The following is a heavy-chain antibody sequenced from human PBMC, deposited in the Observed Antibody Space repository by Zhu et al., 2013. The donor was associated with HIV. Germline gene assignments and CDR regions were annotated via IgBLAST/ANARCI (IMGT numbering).Heavy chain of an antibody. V-gene: IGHV1-8*01. D-gene: IGHD2-8*02. CDR3: ARMDKGSCTATTCPDWFDP. CDR1: GYTFTNYG. Sequence: QVQLVQSGPEVKKLGASVKVSCKASGYTFTNYGINWVRQATGHGLEWMGWVNPTSGHAGYAQKFQGRVTITRNTSISTVYMELRSLRSDDTAVYYCARMDKGSCTATTCPDWFDPWGQGTLVTVSS. CDR2: VNPTSGHA. J-gene: IGHJ5*02.